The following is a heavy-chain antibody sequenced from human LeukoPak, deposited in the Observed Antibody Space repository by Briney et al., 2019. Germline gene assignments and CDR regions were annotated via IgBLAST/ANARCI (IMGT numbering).Heavy chain of an antibody. V-gene: IGHV3-30-3*01. CDR2: VSKDGGIK. J-gene: IGHJ4*02. Sequence: GGSLRLSCAASGFTFSDYDILWARQAPGEGLEWLAYVSKDGGIKYYADSVKGRFTASRDNSRNTVYLEMNSLRPEDTALYYCARDLMWLVDYWGQGTLLTVSS. CDR1: GFTFSDYD. D-gene: IGHD6-19*01. CDR3: ARDLMWLVDY.